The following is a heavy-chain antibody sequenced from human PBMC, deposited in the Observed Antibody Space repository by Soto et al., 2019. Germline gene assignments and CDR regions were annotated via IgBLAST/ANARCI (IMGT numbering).Heavy chain of an antibody. CDR3: ARDERDSCSVGDCFYFDY. CDR2: ISTYNTNT. V-gene: IGHV1-18*04. CDR1: GYTFTNYG. D-gene: IGHD2-21*02. Sequence: QVQLVQSGGEVKKPGASVKVSCKASGYTFTNYGISWVRQAPGQGLEWLGWISTYNTNTNAAPRLQGRLTMTTDTSTSTAYMQLRSLTSDDTSVYYRARDERDSCSVGDCFYFDYWGQGTLVTVSS. J-gene: IGHJ4*02.